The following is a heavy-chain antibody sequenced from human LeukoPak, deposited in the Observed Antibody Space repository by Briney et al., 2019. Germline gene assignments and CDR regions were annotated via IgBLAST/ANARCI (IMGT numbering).Heavy chain of an antibody. V-gene: IGHV3-30-3*01. J-gene: IGHJ4*02. CDR1: GFTFSSYA. CDR3: ARDREYSYGYRYYFDY. D-gene: IGHD5-18*01. Sequence: GGSLRLSCAASGFTFSSYAMHWVRQAPGKGLEWVAVISYDGSDKYYADSVKGRFTISRDNSKNTLYLQMNSLRAEDTAVYYCARDREYSYGYRYYFDYWGQGTLVTVSS. CDR2: ISYDGSDK.